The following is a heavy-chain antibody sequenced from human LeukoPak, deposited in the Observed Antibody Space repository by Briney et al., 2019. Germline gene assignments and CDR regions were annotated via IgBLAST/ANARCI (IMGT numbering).Heavy chain of an antibody. D-gene: IGHD3-22*01. V-gene: IGHV1-2*06. CDR2: INPNSGGT. J-gene: IGHJ4*02. CDR3: ARTNYYDSSGHFDC. Sequence: ASVEVSCKASGYTFTDYYMHWVRQAPGQGLEWMGRINPNSGGTNYAQKFQGRVTMTRDTSISTAYMELSRLRSDDTAVYYCARTNYYDSSGHFDCWGQGTLVTVSS. CDR1: GYTFTDYY.